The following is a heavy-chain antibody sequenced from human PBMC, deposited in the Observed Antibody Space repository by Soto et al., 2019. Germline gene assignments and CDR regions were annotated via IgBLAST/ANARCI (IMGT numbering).Heavy chain of an antibody. V-gene: IGHV3-21*01. CDR2: ISSSSSYI. D-gene: IGHD3-22*01. Sequence: GGSLRLSCAASGFTFSSYSMNWVRQSPGKGLEWVSSISSSSSYIYYADSVKGRFTISRDNAKNSLYLQMNSLRAEDTAVYYCARGGSSSSGYQPKPFDYWGPGTLVTVSS. J-gene: IGHJ4*01. CDR3: ARGGSSSSGYQPKPFDY. CDR1: GFTFSSYS.